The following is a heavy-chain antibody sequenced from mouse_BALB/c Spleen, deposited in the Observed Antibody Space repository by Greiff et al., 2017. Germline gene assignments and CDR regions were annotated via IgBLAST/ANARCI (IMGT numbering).Heavy chain of an antibody. CDR1: GFTFSSYA. Sequence: EVKVVESGGDLVKPGGSLKLSCAASGFTFSSYAMSWVRQSPEKRLEWVAEISSGGSYTYYPDTVTGRFTISRDNAKNTLYLEMSSLRSEDTAMYYCARDNYRYDRVYAMDYWGQGTSVTVSS. D-gene: IGHD2-14*01. CDR3: ARDNYRYDRVYAMDY. CDR2: ISSGGSYT. V-gene: IGHV5-9-4*01. J-gene: IGHJ4*01.